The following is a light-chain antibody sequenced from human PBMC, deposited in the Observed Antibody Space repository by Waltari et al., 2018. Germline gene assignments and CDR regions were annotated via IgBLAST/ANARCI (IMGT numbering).Light chain of an antibody. CDR2: EVG. CDR3: SSYTSSITYV. J-gene: IGLJ1*01. CDR1: SSDVGGYNH. V-gene: IGLV2-14*01. Sequence: QSALTQPASVSGSPGQSITISCTGSSSDVGGYNHVSWYQQHPDRAPKLLIYEVGSRPSGVSDRFSGSKSGNTASLTISGLQAEDEADYYCSSYTSSITYVFGVGTKVTVL.